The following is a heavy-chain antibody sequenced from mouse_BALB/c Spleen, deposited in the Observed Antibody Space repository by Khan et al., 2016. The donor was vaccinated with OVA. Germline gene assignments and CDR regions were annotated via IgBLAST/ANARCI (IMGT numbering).Heavy chain of an antibody. J-gene: IGHJ3*01. CDR2: IHYSGNT. V-gene: IGHV3-2*02. D-gene: IGHD2-4*01. CDR3: ARKDYYDYDPFPF. Sequence: EVKLLESGPGLVKPSQSLSLTCTVTGYSITSEYAWNWIRQFPGNKLEWMGYIHYSGNTRLNPSLKSRTSITRDTSKNQFFLQLNSLTTEDTATYYCARKDYYDYDPFPFWGQGTLVTVSA. CDR1: GYSITSEYA.